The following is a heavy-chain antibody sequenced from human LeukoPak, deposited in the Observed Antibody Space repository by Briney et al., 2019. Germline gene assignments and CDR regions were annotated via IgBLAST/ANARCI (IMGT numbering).Heavy chain of an antibody. CDR3: ARGPGEYYYYMDV. J-gene: IGHJ6*03. CDR2: IYHSGST. D-gene: IGHD3-16*01. Sequence: SETLSLTCTVSGGSISTYYWSWIRQPPGKGLEWIGYIYHSGSTNYNPSLKSRVTISVDTSQNQFYLKLSSVTAADTAVYYCARGPGEYYYYMDVWGKGTTVTISS. CDR1: GGSISTYY. V-gene: IGHV4-59*01.